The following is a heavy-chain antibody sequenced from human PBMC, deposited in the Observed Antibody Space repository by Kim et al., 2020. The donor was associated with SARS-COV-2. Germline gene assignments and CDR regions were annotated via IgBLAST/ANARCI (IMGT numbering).Heavy chain of an antibody. CDR1: GYTFTSYY. D-gene: IGHD2-15*01. CDR3: ARDGRGYCSGGSCYLGF. V-gene: IGHV1-46*01. J-gene: IGHJ4*02. CDR2: INPSGGST. Sequence: ASVKVSCKASGYTFTSYYMHWVRQAPGQGLEWMGIINPSGGSTSYAQKFQGRVTMTRDTSTSTVYMELSSLRSEDTAVYYCARDGRGYCSGGSCYLGFWGQGTLVTVSS.